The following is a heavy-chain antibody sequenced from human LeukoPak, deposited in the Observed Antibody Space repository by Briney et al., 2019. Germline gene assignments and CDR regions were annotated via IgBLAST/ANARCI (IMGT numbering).Heavy chain of an antibody. V-gene: IGHV3-23*01. CDR3: AKVRDDIVVVPAPFDY. Sequence: GGSLRLSCAASGFTFDDYAMSWVRQAPGKGLEWVSAISGSGGSTYYADSVKGRFTISRDNSKNTLYLQMNSLRAEDTAVYYCAKVRDDIVVVPAPFDYWGQGTLVTVSS. CDR2: ISGSGGST. D-gene: IGHD2-2*01. J-gene: IGHJ4*02. CDR1: GFTFDDYA.